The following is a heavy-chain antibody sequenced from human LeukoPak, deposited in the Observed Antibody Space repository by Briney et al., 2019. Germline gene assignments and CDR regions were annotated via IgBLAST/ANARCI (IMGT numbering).Heavy chain of an antibody. CDR2: IRQDGREK. CDR3: AKVLGAPYTLDY. CDR1: GFTFGDYW. Sequence: GGSLRLSCTVSGFTFGDYWMSWVRQAPGKGLEWVANIRQDGREKYYVESVKGRFTISRDNSKNTLYLQMNSLRAEDTAVYYCAKVLGAPYTLDYWGQGTLVTVSS. D-gene: IGHD2-2*02. V-gene: IGHV3-7*01. J-gene: IGHJ4*02.